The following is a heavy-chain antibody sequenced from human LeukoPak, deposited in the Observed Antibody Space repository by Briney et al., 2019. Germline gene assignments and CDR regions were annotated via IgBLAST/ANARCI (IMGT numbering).Heavy chain of an antibody. CDR3: AKAADIVVVPDDY. J-gene: IGHJ4*02. CDR2: ISGSGGST. Sequence: GGSLRVSCAASGFTFSSYAMSWVRQARGKGLEWVSTISGSGGSTYYADSVKGRFTISRDNSKNTLYLQMNSLRAEDTAVYYCAKAADIVVVPDDYWGQGTLVTVSS. D-gene: IGHD2-2*01. CDR1: GFTFSSYA. V-gene: IGHV3-23*01.